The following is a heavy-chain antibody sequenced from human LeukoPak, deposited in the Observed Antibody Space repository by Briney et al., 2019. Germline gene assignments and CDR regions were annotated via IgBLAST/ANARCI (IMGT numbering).Heavy chain of an antibody. CDR3: ARVIRTRAGGYSYGSFLY. Sequence: APVKVSCKASGYTFTGYYMHWVRQAPGQGLEWMGWINPNSGGTNYAQKFQGRVTMTRDTSISTAYMELSRLRSDDTAVYYCARVIRTRAGGYSYGSFLYWGQGALVTVSS. CDR1: GYTFTGYY. V-gene: IGHV1-2*02. J-gene: IGHJ4*02. D-gene: IGHD5-18*01. CDR2: INPNSGGT.